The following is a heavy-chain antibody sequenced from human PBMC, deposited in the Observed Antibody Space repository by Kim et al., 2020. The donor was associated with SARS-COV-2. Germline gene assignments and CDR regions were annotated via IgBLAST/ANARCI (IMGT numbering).Heavy chain of an antibody. J-gene: IGHJ4*02. CDR3: ARGQLIPYSGSSNADY. V-gene: IGHV4-31*03. Sequence: SETLSLTCTVSGGSISSGGYYWSWIRQHPGKGLEWIGYIYYSGSTYYNPSLKSRVTISVDTSKNQFSLKLSSVTAADTAVYYCARGQLIPYSGSSNADYWGQGTLVTVSS. CDR1: GGSISSGGYY. D-gene: IGHD1-26*01. CDR2: IYYSGST.